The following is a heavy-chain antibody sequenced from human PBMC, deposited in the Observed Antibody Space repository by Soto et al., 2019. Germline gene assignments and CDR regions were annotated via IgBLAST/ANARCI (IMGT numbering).Heavy chain of an antibody. Sequence: ASSVKVSCKASGYTFTKYGTHWVRQAPGQRLEWMGWINVGNGNTKYSQKFQGRVTITRDTSASTAYMELSSLRSEDTAVYFCARERDFWSGYYYAMDVWGQGTTVTVSS. V-gene: IGHV1-3*01. CDR3: ARERDFWSGYYYAMDV. J-gene: IGHJ6*02. CDR1: GYTFTKYG. D-gene: IGHD3-3*01. CDR2: INVGNGNT.